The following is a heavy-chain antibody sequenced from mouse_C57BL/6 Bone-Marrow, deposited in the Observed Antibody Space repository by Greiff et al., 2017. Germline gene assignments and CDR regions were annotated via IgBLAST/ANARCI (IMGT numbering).Heavy chain of an antibody. CDR1: GYTFTSYW. D-gene: IGHD1-1*01. CDR3: ARTLLRSPYYYAMDY. CDR2: IYPGSGST. Sequence: QVQLQQPGAELVKPGASVKMSCKASGYTFTSYWITWVKQRPGQGLEWIGDIYPGSGSTNYNEKFKSKATLTVDTSSSTAYMQLSSLTSEDSAVYYCARTLLRSPYYYAMDYWGQGTSVTVSS. J-gene: IGHJ4*01. V-gene: IGHV1-55*01.